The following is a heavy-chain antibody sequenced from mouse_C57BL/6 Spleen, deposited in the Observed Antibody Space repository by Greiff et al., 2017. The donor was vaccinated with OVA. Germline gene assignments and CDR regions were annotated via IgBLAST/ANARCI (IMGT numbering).Heavy chain of an antibody. J-gene: IGHJ4*01. Sequence: QVQLQQPGAELVRPGSSVKLSCKSSGYTFTSYWMHWVKQRPIQGLEWIGNIDPSDSETHYNQKFKDKATLTVDKSSSTAYMQLSSLTSEDSAVYYCARVDYSEGAMAYWGQGTLVTVSA. D-gene: IGHD2-13*01. CDR1: GYTFTSYW. CDR2: IDPSDSET. CDR3: ARVDYSEGAMAY. V-gene: IGHV1-52*01.